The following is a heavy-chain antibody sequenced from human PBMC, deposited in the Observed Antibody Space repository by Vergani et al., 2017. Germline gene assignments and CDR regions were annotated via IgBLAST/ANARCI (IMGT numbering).Heavy chain of an antibody. J-gene: IGHJ4*02. Sequence: EVQLLQSEGAVVQPGGTLRLSCVASGFTFSSHAMSLVRKGHGQGLEWVSSIKNTGASTQYADSVMGRFTISRDNSKNTLYLQRNSRGVEDTAVYYCGRGSDNYNWGQGTLVTVSS. V-gene: IGHV3-23*01. CDR3: GRGSDNYN. CDR2: IKNTGAST. D-gene: IGHD5-24*01. CDR1: GFTFSSHA.